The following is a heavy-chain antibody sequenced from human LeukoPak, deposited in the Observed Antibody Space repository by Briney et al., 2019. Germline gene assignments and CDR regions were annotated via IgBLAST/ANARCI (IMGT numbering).Heavy chain of an antibody. J-gene: IGHJ5*02. D-gene: IGHD6-13*01. V-gene: IGHV4-59*08. Sequence: SETLSLTCTVSGVSISSYYWSWIRQPPGKGLEWIGYIYCSGSTNYNPSLKRRVTISVDTSKNQFSLKLSSVTAADTAVYYCARHHIAAALNWFDPWGEGTLVTVSS. CDR1: GVSISSYY. CDR2: IYCSGST. CDR3: ARHHIAAALNWFDP.